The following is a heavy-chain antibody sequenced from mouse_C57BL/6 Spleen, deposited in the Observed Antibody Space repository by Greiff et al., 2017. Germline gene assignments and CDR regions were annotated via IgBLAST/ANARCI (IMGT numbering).Heavy chain of an antibody. D-gene: IGHD1-1*01. CDR3: ARNRLYGSSYFFDY. Sequence: VQLQQSGPELVKPGASVKISCKASGYAFSSSWMNWVKQRPGKGLEGIGRIYPGDGDTNYNGKFKGKATLTADKSSSTAYMQLSSLTSEDSAVYFCARNRLYGSSYFFDYWGQGTTLTVPS. V-gene: IGHV1-82*01. CDR2: IYPGDGDT. CDR1: GYAFSSSW. J-gene: IGHJ2*01.